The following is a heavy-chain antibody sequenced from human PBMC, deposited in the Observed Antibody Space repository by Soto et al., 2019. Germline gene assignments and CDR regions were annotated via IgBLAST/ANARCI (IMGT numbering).Heavy chain of an antibody. V-gene: IGHV4-59*01. CDR1: GDSIRFYH. D-gene: IGHD6-19*01. J-gene: IGHJ6*02. CDR2: IDAGGRT. Sequence: SETLSITCTVSGDSIRFYHWTWIRQPPWKGLEWSGYIDAGGRTTHHHSIKRRFPISGDTYKKQFSLKMSAVTAADTAVYYGARSQWLAGGAFMDVWGQGTTVTVS. CDR3: ARSQWLAGGAFMDV.